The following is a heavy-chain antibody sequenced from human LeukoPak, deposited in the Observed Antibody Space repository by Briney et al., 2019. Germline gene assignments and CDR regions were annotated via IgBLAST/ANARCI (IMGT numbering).Heavy chain of an antibody. Sequence: GGPLRLSCAHSGFTVTSNSMSSVRPAPGKGLEWVSVIYSGGSTSYTDSVNGRFTISSDSSKNTLYLQMNSLRAEDTAVYYCASAREYCISTNCYESSQHWGQGTLVTVSS. J-gene: IGHJ1*01. CDR2: IYSGGST. V-gene: IGHV3-53*01. CDR3: ASAREYCISTNCYESSQH. CDR1: GFTVTSNS. D-gene: IGHD2-2*01.